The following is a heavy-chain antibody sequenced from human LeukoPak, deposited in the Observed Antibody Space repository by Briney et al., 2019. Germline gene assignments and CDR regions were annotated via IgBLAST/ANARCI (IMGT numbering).Heavy chain of an antibody. CDR1: GFTFSSYS. CDR2: ITSSGTTM. CDR3: ATTYAGSGSYSFDY. V-gene: IGHV3-48*02. Sequence: GGSLRLSCAASGFTFSSYSINWVRQAPGKGLERVSYITSSGTTMYYADSVKGRFTISRDNAKNSLFLQMNSLRDEDTAVYYCATTYAGSGSYSFDYWGQGTLVTVSS. J-gene: IGHJ4*02. D-gene: IGHD3-10*01.